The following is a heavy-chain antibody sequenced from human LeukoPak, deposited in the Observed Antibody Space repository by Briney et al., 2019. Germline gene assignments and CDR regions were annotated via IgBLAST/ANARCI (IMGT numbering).Heavy chain of an antibody. J-gene: IGHJ6*03. V-gene: IGHV1-18*01. D-gene: IGHD3-22*01. Sequence: GASVKVSCKASGYTFTSYGFNWVRQAPGQGLEWVGWISAYNGNTNYAQKLQGRVTMTTDTSTSTAYMELSSLRSEDTAVYYCASTVYDSSGTRLYYYYMDVWGKGTTVTVSS. CDR2: ISAYNGNT. CDR1: GYTFTSYG. CDR3: ASTVYDSSGTRLYYYYMDV.